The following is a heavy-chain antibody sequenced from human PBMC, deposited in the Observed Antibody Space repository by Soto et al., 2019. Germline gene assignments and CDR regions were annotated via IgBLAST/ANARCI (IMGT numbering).Heavy chain of an antibody. CDR2: IIPIFGTA. D-gene: IGHD3-22*01. CDR1: GGTFSSYA. J-gene: IGHJ4*02. CDR3: ARPTSHTYYYDSSGYFPFDY. V-gene: IGHV1-69*01. Sequence: VSCKASGGTFSSYAISCVRHAPGQGLEWMGGIIPIFGTANYAQKFQGRVTITADESTSTAYMELSSLRSEDTAVYYCARPTSHTYYYDSSGYFPFDYWGQGTLVTVSS.